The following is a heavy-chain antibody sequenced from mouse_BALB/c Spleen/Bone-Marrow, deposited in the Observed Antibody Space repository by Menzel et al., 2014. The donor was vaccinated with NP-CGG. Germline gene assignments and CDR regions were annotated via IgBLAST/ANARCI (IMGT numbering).Heavy chain of an antibody. CDR1: GFNIKDTY. V-gene: IGHV14-3*02. Sequence: VQLQQSGAELVKPGASVKLSRTASGFNIKDTYMHWVKQRPEQGLEWIGRIDPANGNTKFAPKFQGKATITADTSSNTAYLHLSSLTSEVTAVYYCARGIPYYPMDFWGQGTSVTVSS. D-gene: IGHD5-1-1*01. J-gene: IGHJ4*01. CDR2: IDPANGNT. CDR3: ARGIPYYPMDF.